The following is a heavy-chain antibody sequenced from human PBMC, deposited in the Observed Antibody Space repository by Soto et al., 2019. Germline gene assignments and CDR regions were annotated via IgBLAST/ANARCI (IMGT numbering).Heavy chain of an antibody. J-gene: IGHJ4*02. V-gene: IGHV3-48*01. CDR1: GFTFSSYS. D-gene: IGHD4-17*01. CDR3: ARVYGDLDY. Sequence: EVQLVESGGGLVQPGGSLRLSCAASGFTFSSYSMNWVRQAPGKGLEWVSYISSSSSTIYYADSVKGRFTISRDNAKNSRYLQMNSLRAEDTAVYYCARVYGDLDYWGQGTLVTVSS. CDR2: ISSSSSTI.